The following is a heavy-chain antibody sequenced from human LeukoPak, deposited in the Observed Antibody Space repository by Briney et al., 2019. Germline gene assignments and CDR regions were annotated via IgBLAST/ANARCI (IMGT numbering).Heavy chain of an antibody. Sequence: SETLPLTCAVSGYSISSGGYSWSWIRQPLGKGLEWIGYIYDSGSTYYTPSLKSRLTISVDTSKNQFSLKLSSVAAADTAVYYCARTVNYYGTHYFDSWGQGTLVTVSS. D-gene: IGHD3-10*01. J-gene: IGHJ4*02. CDR2: IYDSGST. CDR1: GYSISSGGYS. V-gene: IGHV4-30-2*01. CDR3: ARTVNYYGTHYFDS.